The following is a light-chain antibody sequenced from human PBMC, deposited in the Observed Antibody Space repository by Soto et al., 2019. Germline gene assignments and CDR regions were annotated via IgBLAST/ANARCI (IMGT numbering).Light chain of an antibody. CDR1: QSVSSSY. J-gene: IGKJ3*01. V-gene: IGKV3-20*01. CDR2: GAS. Sequence: EIVLTQSPGTLSLSPGERATLSCRASQSVSSSYLAWYQQKPGQALRLLIYGASSRATGIPDRFSGSGSGTDFTLTISRLEPEEVAMYYCQQYGSSRFTFGPGTKGDIK. CDR3: QQYGSSRFT.